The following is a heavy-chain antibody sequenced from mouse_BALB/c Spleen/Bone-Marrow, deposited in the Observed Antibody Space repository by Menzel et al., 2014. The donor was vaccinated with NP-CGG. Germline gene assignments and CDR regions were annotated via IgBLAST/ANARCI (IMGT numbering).Heavy chain of an antibody. Sequence: QVQLQQSGAELVRPGTSVKVSCKASGYAFTNYLIEWVKQRPGQGLEWIGVINPGSGGTNYNEKFKGKATLTADKSSSTAYMQLSSLTSDDSAVYFCARSGYYGSNYAMDYWGQGTSVTVYS. CDR3: ARSGYYGSNYAMDY. V-gene: IGHV1-54*01. CDR1: GYAFTNYL. D-gene: IGHD1-1*01. J-gene: IGHJ4*01. CDR2: INPGSGGT.